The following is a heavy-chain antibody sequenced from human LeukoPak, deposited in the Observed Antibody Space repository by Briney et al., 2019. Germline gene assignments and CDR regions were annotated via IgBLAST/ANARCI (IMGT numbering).Heavy chain of an antibody. CDR1: GGTFSSYA. D-gene: IGHD3-10*01. CDR2: IIPIFGTA. Sequence: SVKVSCKASGGTFSSYAISWVRQAPGQGLEWMAGIIPIFGTANYAQKFQGRVTITADKSTSTAYMELSSLRSEDTAVYYCSRAPRVRGVIHYYYGMDVWGKGTTVTVSS. J-gene: IGHJ6*04. V-gene: IGHV1-69*06. CDR3: SRAPRVRGVIHYYYGMDV.